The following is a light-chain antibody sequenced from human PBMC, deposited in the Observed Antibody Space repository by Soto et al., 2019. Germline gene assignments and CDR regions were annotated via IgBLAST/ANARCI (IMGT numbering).Light chain of an antibody. J-gene: IGKJ4*01. V-gene: IGKV1-39*01. CDR1: QSISGY. Sequence: DIQLTQSPSSLSASIGDRVTIICRASQSISGYLNWYQQKPGKAPKPLIYAASSLQSGVPSRFSGSESGTDFTLTINSLQPEDFAAYYCQQSYSTPLTVGGGTKVDSK. CDR2: AAS. CDR3: QQSYSTPLT.